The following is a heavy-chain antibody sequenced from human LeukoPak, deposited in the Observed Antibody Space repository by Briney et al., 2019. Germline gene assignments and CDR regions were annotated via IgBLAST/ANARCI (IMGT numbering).Heavy chain of an antibody. CDR3: TRRYNYDSSGYYYVRDAFDI. J-gene: IGHJ3*02. Sequence: PGGSLRLSCAASGFTFSSYEMNWVRQAPGKGLEWVGFIRSKAYGGTTNNAASVKGRFTISRDHSRSITYLQMNSLKTEDTAVYYCTRRYNYDSSGYYYVRDAFDIWGQGTMVTVSS. V-gene: IGHV3-49*04. D-gene: IGHD3-22*01. CDR2: IRSKAYGGTT. CDR1: GFTFSSYE.